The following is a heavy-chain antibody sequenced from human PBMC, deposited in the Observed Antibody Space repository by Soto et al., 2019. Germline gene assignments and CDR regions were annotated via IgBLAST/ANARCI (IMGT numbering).Heavy chain of an antibody. V-gene: IGHV1-2*02. CDR2: IYPNTETT. Sequence: ASVKVSCKASGYSFSGYYIQWVRQAPGQGPEWLGWIYPNTETTDSSKKFQGRVTMTSDMSTRTVYMELRDLRSDDTAVYYFVSLQTSGWPGVHWGQGTLVTVSS. J-gene: IGHJ4*02. D-gene: IGHD6-25*01. CDR1: GYSFSGYY. CDR3: VSLQTSGWPGVH.